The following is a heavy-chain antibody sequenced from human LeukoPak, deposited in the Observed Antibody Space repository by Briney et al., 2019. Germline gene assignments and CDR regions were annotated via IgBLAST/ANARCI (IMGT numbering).Heavy chain of an antibody. Sequence: ASVKVSCKASGYTFTGYYMHWVRQAPGQGLEWMGWINPNSGGTNYAQKLQGRVTMTRDTSISTAYMELSRLRSDDTAVYYCARRYNWNDEVWFDPWGQGTLVTVSS. CDR1: GYTFTGYY. D-gene: IGHD1-1*01. CDR2: INPNSGGT. V-gene: IGHV1-2*02. J-gene: IGHJ5*02. CDR3: ARRYNWNDEVWFDP.